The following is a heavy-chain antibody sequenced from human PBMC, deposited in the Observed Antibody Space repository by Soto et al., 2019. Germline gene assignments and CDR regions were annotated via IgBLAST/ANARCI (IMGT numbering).Heavy chain of an antibody. Sequence: QVQLVESGGGVVQPGRSLRLSCAASGFIFSTYAMHWVRQPPGKGLEWVTFISYDGRNKYYADSVKDRFTISRDNSRNTLYLLMNSLRTEDTAVYYCAREYDSSGYGYDAFDIWGQGTMVTVSS. J-gene: IGHJ3*02. CDR1: GFIFSTYA. D-gene: IGHD3-22*01. CDR2: ISYDGRNK. CDR3: AREYDSSGYGYDAFDI. V-gene: IGHV3-30*04.